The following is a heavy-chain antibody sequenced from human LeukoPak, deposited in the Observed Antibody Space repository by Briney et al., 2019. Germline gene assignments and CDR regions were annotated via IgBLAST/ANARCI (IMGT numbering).Heavy chain of an antibody. V-gene: IGHV3-21*01. CDR1: GFTFSSYS. CDR2: ISSSSSYI. D-gene: IGHD3-10*01. CDR3: SRLSAMLRGPEPFYYFEY. J-gene: IGHJ4*02. Sequence: GGSLRLSCAASGFTFSSYSMNWVRQAPGKGLEWVSSISSSSSYIYYADSVKGRFTISRDNAKNSLFLQMNNLRAEDTAVYYCSRLSAMLRGPEPFYYFEYWGQGTLVTVSS.